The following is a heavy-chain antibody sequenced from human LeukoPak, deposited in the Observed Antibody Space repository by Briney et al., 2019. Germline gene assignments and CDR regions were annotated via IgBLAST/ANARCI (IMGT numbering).Heavy chain of an antibody. CDR3: AKDWRGRRSTTCFTAAAGSFDY. D-gene: IGHD6-13*01. CDR1: GFTCSSYA. V-gene: IGHV3-30-3*01. J-gene: IGHJ4*02. Sequence: PGGSLRLACAGSGFTCSSYAMHWVRQAPGKGLEWVSVISYDGSNKYYADSVKGRFTISRDNSKNTLYLQMNSLRAEDTAVYYCAKDWRGRRSTTCFTAAAGSFDYWGQGTLVTVSS. CDR2: ISYDGSNK.